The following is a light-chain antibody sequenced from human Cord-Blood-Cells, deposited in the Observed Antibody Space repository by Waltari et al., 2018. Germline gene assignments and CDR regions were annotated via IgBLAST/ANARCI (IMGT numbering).Light chain of an antibody. CDR3: QQSYSTPRT. Sequence: DIQMTQSPSSLSASVGDRVTITFRASQSISSYLNWYQQKQWKAPKLLIYAASSLQSGVPSRFNGSGYGTDFTLTIRSLPPEDSATYYCQQSYSTPRTFGGGTKVEIK. J-gene: IGKJ4*01. V-gene: IGKV1-39*01. CDR2: AAS. CDR1: QSISSY.